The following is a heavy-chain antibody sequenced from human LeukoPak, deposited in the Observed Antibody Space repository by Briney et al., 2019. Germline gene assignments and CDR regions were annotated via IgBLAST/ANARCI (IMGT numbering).Heavy chain of an antibody. CDR3: ARDNRYDILTGYYQDY. D-gene: IGHD3-9*01. V-gene: IGHV3-66*01. J-gene: IGHJ4*02. CDR1: GFTVSSNY. Sequence: GGSLRLSCAASGFTVSSNYMSWVRQAPGKGLEWVSVIYSGGSTYYADSVKDRFTISRDNSKNTLYLQMNSLRAEDTAVYYCARDNRYDILTGYYQDYWGQGTLVTVSS. CDR2: IYSGGST.